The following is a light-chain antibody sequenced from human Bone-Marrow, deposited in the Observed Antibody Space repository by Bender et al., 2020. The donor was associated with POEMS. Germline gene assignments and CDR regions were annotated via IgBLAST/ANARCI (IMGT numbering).Light chain of an antibody. CDR2: SNN. V-gene: IGLV1-44*01. CDR1: NFGNNA. J-gene: IGLJ3*02. Sequence: NFGNNAANWYQHVPGTAPKLLIYSNNQRPSGVPDRFSASASGTSASLAISGLHSDDEADYYCSSWDDSLNGWVFGGGTKLTVL. CDR3: SSWDDSLNGWV.